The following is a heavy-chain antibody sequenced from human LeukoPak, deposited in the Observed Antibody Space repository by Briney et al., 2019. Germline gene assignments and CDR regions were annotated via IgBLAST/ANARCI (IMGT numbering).Heavy chain of an antibody. CDR2: ISGSGDSI. CDR1: RFTFSSYS. CDR3: VQNYDSRIASTIDY. Sequence: GGSLRLSCAASRFTFSSYSMSWVRQAPGKGLEWVSVISGSGDSIYYADSVQGRFTISRDNSKNTVYLQMNSLRAGDTAVYYCVQNYDSRIASTIDYWGQGTLVTVSS. J-gene: IGHJ4*02. V-gene: IGHV3-23*01. D-gene: IGHD3-22*01.